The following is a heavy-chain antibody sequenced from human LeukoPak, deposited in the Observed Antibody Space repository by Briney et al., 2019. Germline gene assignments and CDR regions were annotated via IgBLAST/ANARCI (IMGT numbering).Heavy chain of an antibody. V-gene: IGHV3-23*01. CDR2: ISGGGGST. D-gene: IGHD1-26*01. J-gene: IGHJ4*02. Sequence: GGSLRLSCAASGFTFSSSAMSWVRQAPGKGLEWLSTISGGGGSTYYADSVKGRFTISRDNAKNSLYLQMNSLRAEDTAVYYCARESGSYSASFFDSWGQGTLVSVSS. CDR1: GFTFSSSA. CDR3: ARESGSYSASFFDS.